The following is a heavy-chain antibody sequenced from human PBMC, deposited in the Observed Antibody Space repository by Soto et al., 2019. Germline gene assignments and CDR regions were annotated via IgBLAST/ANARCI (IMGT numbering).Heavy chain of an antibody. D-gene: IGHD2-2*01. V-gene: IGHV3-15*01. J-gene: IGHJ4*02. CDR2: IKSKTDGGTT. Sequence: GGSLRLSCAASGFTFSNAWMSWVRQAPGKGLEWVGRIKSKTDGGTTDYAAPVKGRFTISRDDSKNTLYLQMNSLKTEDTAVYYCNTDHGKLPDTAPSFDYWGQGTLVTVSS. CDR3: NTDHGKLPDTAPSFDY. CDR1: GFTFSNAW.